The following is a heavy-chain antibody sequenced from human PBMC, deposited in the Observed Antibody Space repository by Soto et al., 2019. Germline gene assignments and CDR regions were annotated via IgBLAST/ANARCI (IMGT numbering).Heavy chain of an antibody. CDR3: AKDRGGDCPNNSCYFGGGY. CDR1: GFTLSSYG. V-gene: IGHV3-30*18. J-gene: IGHJ4*02. D-gene: IGHD2-2*01. Sequence: PGGSLRLSCVGSGFTLSSYGMHWVRQAPGKGLECVAVISDTGSSHYYAASVEGRFTISRENSKNTLSLHMDRLRVEDTAVYYCAKDRGGDCPNNSCYFGGGYWGKGTTGTVSS. CDR2: ISDTGSSH.